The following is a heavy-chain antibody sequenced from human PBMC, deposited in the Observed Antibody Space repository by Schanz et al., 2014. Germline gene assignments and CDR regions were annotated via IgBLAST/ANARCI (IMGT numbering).Heavy chain of an antibody. CDR1: GFTFDDYA. CDR2: ISWNSGSI. Sequence: EVQLVESGGGLVQPGRSLRLSCAASGFTFDDYAMHWVRQAPGKGLEWVSGISWNSGSIGYEDSVKGRFTISRDNAKNSLYLQMNTLRAEDTAIYFCARDVYRSGRPFDLWGQGTLVTVSS. J-gene: IGHJ5*02. D-gene: IGHD5-18*01. CDR3: ARDVYRSGRPFDL. V-gene: IGHV3-9*01.